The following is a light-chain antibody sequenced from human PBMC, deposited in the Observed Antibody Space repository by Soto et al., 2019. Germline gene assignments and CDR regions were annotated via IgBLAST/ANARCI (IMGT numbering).Light chain of an antibody. CDR2: GAS. Sequence: EIVMTQSPATLSVSPGERATLSCRASQSVSSNLAGYQQKPGQAPRLLIYGASTRATGIPARFSGSGSGTEFTLTISSLQSEYVAVYYCQQYNNWITFGQGTRLEIK. J-gene: IGKJ5*01. V-gene: IGKV3-15*01. CDR3: QQYNNWIT. CDR1: QSVSSN.